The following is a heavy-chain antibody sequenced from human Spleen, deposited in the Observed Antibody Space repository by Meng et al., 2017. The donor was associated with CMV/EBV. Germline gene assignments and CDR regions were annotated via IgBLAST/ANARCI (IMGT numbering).Heavy chain of an antibody. V-gene: IGHV4-30-4*08. D-gene: IGHD3-10*01. CDR2: IYYSGST. Sequence: VALEETGPGLWKPSQTLALTCTVSGGSISSGDYYWSWIRQPPGKGLEWIGYIYYSGSTYYNPSLKSRVTISVDTSKNQFSLKLSSVTAADTAVYYCAREHILLWFGRGWFDPWGQGTLVTVSS. J-gene: IGHJ5*02. CDR1: GGSISSGDYY. CDR3: AREHILLWFGRGWFDP.